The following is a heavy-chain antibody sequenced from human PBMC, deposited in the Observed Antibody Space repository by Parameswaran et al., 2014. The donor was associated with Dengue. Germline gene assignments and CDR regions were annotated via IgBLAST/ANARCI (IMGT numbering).Heavy chain of an antibody. Sequence: VRQMPGKGLEWMGRIDPSDSYTNYSPSFQGHVTISADKSISTAYLQWSSLKASDTAMYYCARQRLTSSSWYEYWGQGTLVTVSS. CDR2: IDPSDSYT. D-gene: IGHD6-13*01. CDR3: ARQRLTSSSWYEY. J-gene: IGHJ4*02. V-gene: IGHV5-10-1*01.